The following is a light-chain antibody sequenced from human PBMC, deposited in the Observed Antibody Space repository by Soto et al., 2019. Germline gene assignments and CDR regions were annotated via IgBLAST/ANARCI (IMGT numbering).Light chain of an antibody. Sequence: EGVMTQAPATLSESPGERSALPCRASQNIYGSLAWYKQRPGQXPRXXIYGTSTRATGIPARFTGGGSGTELTITISDLQSEDVALYFCQQYNNWPWTFGQGTKVDIK. J-gene: IGKJ1*01. CDR3: QQYNNWPWT. CDR2: GTS. V-gene: IGKV3-15*01. CDR1: QNIYGS.